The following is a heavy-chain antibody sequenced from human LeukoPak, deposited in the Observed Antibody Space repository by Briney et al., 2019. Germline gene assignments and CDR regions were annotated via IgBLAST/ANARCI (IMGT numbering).Heavy chain of an antibody. V-gene: IGHV3-23*01. J-gene: IGHJ4*02. D-gene: IGHD3-3*01. CDR3: AKANSITIFGVISPVDY. CDR1: GFTFSSYA. CDR2: ISDSGDNT. Sequence: GGSLRLSCVAPGFTFSSYAMSWVRQAPGKGLEWVSTISDSGDNTYYADSVKGRFTISRDNSKNTLYLQMNSLRAEDTAVYYCAKANSITIFGVISPVDYWGQGTLVTVSS.